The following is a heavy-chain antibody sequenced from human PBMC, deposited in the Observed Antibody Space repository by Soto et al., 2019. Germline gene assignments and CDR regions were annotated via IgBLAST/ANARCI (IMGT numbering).Heavy chain of an antibody. V-gene: IGHV3-30-3*01. J-gene: IGHJ6*02. CDR2: ISYDGSNK. CDR1: GFTFSSYA. D-gene: IGHD2-8*01. Sequence: GGSLRLSCAASGFTFSSYAMHWVRQAPGKGLEWVAVISYDGSNKYYADSVKGRFTISRDNSKNTLYLQMNSLRAEDTAVYYCARGLITYYYYGMDVWGQGTTVTSP. CDR3: ARGLITYYYYGMDV.